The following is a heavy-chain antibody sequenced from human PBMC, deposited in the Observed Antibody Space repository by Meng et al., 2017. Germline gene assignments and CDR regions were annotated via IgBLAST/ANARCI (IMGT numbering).Heavy chain of an antibody. V-gene: IGHV3-53*02. D-gene: IGHD2-21*02. J-gene: IGHJ5*02. CDR3: ARGPYCGGDCYSGWFDP. CDR1: GFTVSSNY. Sequence: GRVVGTWGCCVQPGGSLRLSCAASGFTVSSNYMGWVRQAPGKGLEWVSVIYSGGSTYYADSVKGRFTISRDNSKNTLYLQMNSLRAEDTAVYYCARGPYCGGDCYSGWFDPWGQGTLVTVSS. CDR2: IYSGGST.